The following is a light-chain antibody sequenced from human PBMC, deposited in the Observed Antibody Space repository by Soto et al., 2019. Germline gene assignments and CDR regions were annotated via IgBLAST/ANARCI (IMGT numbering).Light chain of an antibody. J-gene: IGKJ4*01. CDR1: QSVTSSY. CDR2: GAS. Sequence: EIVLTQSPGTLSLSPGERVTLSCRASQSVTSSYLAWYQQKPGQAPRLLIYGASSRATGIPDRFSGGGSGTDFTLTISRLEPEDFAVYYCQQYGRSPLTFGGGAKVDIK. CDR3: QQYGRSPLT. V-gene: IGKV3-20*01.